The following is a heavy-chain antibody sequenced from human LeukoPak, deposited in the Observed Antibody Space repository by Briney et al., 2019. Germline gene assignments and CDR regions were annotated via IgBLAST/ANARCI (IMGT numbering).Heavy chain of an antibody. J-gene: IGHJ4*02. V-gene: IGHV5-51*01. Sequence: GESLKISCKGSGYRFTTSWIAWVRQMPGKGLEWMGMIYPSDSDTKYSRAFQGQVTISADESNSTAYLQWSSLKASDTAIYYRARLISGELSPGDFWGQGTLVTVSS. CDR1: GYRFTTSW. D-gene: IGHD3-16*02. CDR2: IYPSDSDT. CDR3: ARLISGELSPGDF.